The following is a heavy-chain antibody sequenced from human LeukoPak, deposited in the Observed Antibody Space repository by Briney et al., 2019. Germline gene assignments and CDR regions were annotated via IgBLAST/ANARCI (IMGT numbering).Heavy chain of an antibody. Sequence: ASVTVSCTASGYTFTIYAMNWVRQAPGQGLEWMGWINTNTGNPTYAQGFTGRFVFSLDTSVSTAYLQISSLKAEDTAVYYCAGFCTAMVLWGQGTLVTVSS. CDR2: INTNTGNP. J-gene: IGHJ4*02. CDR3: AGFCTAMVL. CDR1: GYTFTIYA. D-gene: IGHD5-18*01. V-gene: IGHV7-4-1*02.